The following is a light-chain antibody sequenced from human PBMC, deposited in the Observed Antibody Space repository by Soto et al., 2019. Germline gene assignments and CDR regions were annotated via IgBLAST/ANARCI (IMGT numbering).Light chain of an antibody. CDR1: QSISSY. CDR2: AAS. CDR3: QQSYSTPSHT. J-gene: IGKJ4*01. V-gene: IGKV1-39*01. Sequence: DIQMTQSPSSLSASVGDGVTITCRASQSISSYLNWYQQKPGKAPKLLIYAASSLQSGVPSRFSGSGSGTDFTLTISSLQPEDFATYYCQQSYSTPSHTFGGGTKVEIK.